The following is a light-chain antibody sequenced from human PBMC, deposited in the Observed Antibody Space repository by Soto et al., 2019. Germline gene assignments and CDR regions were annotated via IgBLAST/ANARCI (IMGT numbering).Light chain of an antibody. V-gene: IGKV3-20*01. Sequence: EIVLTQSPGTLSLSLGERATLSCRASQSVSGTYSAWYQQKPGQAPRLLIYGTSNRAAGIPDRFSGGGSGTDFSLTISRLEPEDFAVYYCQHYGSSPPDTFGQGTKLEIK. CDR1: QSVSGTY. CDR2: GTS. CDR3: QHYGSSPPDT. J-gene: IGKJ2*01.